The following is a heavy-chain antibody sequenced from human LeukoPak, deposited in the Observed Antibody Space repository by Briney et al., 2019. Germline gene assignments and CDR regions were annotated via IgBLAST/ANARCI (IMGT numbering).Heavy chain of an antibody. CDR1: GVSFSNGRYY. D-gene: IGHD3-22*01. Sequence: SETLSLTCIVSGVSFSNGRYYWTWIRHHPGKGLEWIGYIYHSGSAYYNPSLKSRVTMSVDTSKNQFSLSLTSVTAADTADYYCVRRVAGSSYRDYWGQGTLVTVSS. V-gene: IGHV4-31*03. CDR3: VRRVAGSSYRDY. CDR2: IYHSGSA. J-gene: IGHJ4*02.